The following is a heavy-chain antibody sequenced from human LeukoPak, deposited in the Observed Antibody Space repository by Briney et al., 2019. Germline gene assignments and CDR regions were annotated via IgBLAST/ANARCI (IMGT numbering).Heavy chain of an antibody. CDR2: IKGKVKTYVT. CDR1: GFTFSDST. CDR3: TRQFHSSGWYFTFAS. J-gene: IGHJ4*02. Sequence: GGSLKLSCAASGFTFSDSTMHWVRQASGKGLEWIGHIKGKVKTYVTAYAASVKGRFTISRDDSKNTLYLQMNSLKTDDTAVYYCTRQFHSSGWYFTFASWGQGTLVTVSS. D-gene: IGHD6-19*01. V-gene: IGHV3-73*01.